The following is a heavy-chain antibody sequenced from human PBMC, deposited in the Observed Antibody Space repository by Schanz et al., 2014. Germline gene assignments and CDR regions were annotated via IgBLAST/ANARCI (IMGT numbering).Heavy chain of an antibody. J-gene: IGHJ4*02. V-gene: IGHV3-66*01. CDR2: IYTDGST. D-gene: IGHD3-10*01. CDR1: GFTVSKNY. CDR3: AKDLHSNSGNYYSYYFDS. Sequence: EVQLVESGGGVVQPGGSLRLSCAASGFTVSKNYMSWVRQAPGKGLEWVSIIYTDGSTYYADSVRDRFTISRDNSKNMLYLQINNLRAEDTAVYFCAKDLHSNSGNYYSYYFDSWGPGALVTVSS.